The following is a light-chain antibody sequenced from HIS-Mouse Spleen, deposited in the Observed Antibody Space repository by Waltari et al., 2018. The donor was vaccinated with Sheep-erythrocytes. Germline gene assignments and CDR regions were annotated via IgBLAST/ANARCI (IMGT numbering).Light chain of an antibody. Sequence: SYELTQPPSVSVSPGQTASIPCSGDKLGDKYACWYQQKPGQSPVLVIYQDSKRPSGMPERVAGSNSGNTATLTISGTQAMDEADYYCQAWDSSTAEVFGGGTKLTVL. CDR2: QDS. J-gene: IGLJ2*01. V-gene: IGLV3-1*01. CDR3: QAWDSSTAEV. CDR1: KLGDKY.